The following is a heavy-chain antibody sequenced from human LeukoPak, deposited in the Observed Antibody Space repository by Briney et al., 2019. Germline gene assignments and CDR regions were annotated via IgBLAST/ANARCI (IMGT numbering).Heavy chain of an antibody. D-gene: IGHD5-12*01. CDR3: AKGRYSGYDIDAFDI. J-gene: IGHJ3*02. CDR1: GFTFSSYG. CDR2: IWYDGSNK. V-gene: IGHV3-33*06. Sequence: GGSLRLSCAASGFTFSSYGMHWVRQAPGKGLEWVAVIWYDGSNKYYADSVKGRFTISRDNSKNTLYLQMNSLIVEDTAVYFCAKGRYSGYDIDAFDIWGQGTMVTVSS.